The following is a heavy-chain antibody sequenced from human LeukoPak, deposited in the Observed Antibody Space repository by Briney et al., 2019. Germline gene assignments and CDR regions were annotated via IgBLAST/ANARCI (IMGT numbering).Heavy chain of an antibody. CDR2: INHSGST. CDR3: ARALGRGTVDY. V-gene: IGHV4-34*01. D-gene: IGHD3-10*01. J-gene: IGHJ4*02. CDR1: GGSFSGYY. Sequence: KPSATLSLTCAVYGGSFSGYYWSWIRQPPGKGLEWIGEINHSGSTNYNPSLKSRVTISVDTSKNQFSLKLSSVTAADTAVYYCARALGRGTVDYWGQGTLVTVSS.